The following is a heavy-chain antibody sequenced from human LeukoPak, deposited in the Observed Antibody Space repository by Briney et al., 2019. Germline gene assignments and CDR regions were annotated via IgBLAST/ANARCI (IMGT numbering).Heavy chain of an antibody. V-gene: IGHV1-2*02. CDR2: TNPNSGGT. CDR1: GYTFTGYY. J-gene: IGHJ4*02. Sequence: ASVKVSCKASGYTFTGYYMHWVRQAPGQGLEWMGWTNPNSGGTNYAQKFQGRVTMTRDTSISTAYMELSRLRSDDTAVYYCASQAYNYYDSSGYYYVWGQGTLVTVSS. D-gene: IGHD3-22*01. CDR3: ASQAYNYYDSSGYYYV.